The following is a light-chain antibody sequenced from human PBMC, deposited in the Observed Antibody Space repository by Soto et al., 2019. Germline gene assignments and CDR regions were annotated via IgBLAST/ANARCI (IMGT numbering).Light chain of an antibody. Sequence: DIVLTQSPGTLSLSPGESATLSCRASQSVNSNYLAWYQQHPGQPPRLLIYGISTRATGIPARFSGSGSGTEFSLTISSLQSEDFAVYYCQQYSKWPITFGQGTRLEI. CDR3: QQYSKWPIT. V-gene: IGKV3-15*01. CDR1: QSVNSN. CDR2: GIS. J-gene: IGKJ5*01.